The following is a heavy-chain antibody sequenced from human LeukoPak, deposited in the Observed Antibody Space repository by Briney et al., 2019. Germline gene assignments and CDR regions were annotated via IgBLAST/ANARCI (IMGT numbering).Heavy chain of an antibody. Sequence: SETLSLTCTVSGGSISSCNCIWIRHPQAKGQERIGNGYYSWSSNYNPSLKLRVTISVDMSKNQISLTLSLVTAAAAAAYYCAGRGGSYGDFGDWGQGTLVTVSS. V-gene: IGHV4-59*13. CDR3: AGRGGSYGDFGD. D-gene: IGHD1-26*01. CDR1: GGSISSCN. J-gene: IGHJ4*02. CDR2: GYYSWSS.